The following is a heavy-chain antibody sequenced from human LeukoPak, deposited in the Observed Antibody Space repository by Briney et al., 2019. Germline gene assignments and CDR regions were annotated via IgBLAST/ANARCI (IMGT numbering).Heavy chain of an antibody. J-gene: IGHJ5*02. CDR3: ARGQWLTNWFDP. CDR1: GFTFSSYA. D-gene: IGHD6-19*01. CDR2: ISSNGGST. V-gene: IGHV3-64*01. Sequence: PGGSLRLSCAVSGFTFSSYAMPWVRQAPGKGLEYVSAISSNGGSTYYANSVKGRFTISRDNSKNTLYLQMGSLRAEDMAVYYCARGQWLTNWFDPWGQGTLVTVSS.